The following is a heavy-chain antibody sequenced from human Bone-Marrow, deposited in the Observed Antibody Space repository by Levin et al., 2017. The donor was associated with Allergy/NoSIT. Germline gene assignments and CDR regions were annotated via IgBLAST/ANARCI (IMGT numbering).Heavy chain of an antibody. J-gene: IGHJ5*02. D-gene: IGHD4-17*01. CDR3: ARDGAGTTTVTTDNWFDP. Sequence: GESLKISCKASGYTFTSYGISWVRQAPGQGLEWMGWISAYNGNTNYAQKLQGRVTMTTDTSTSTAYMELRSLRSDDTAVYYCARDGAGTTTVTTDNWFDPWGQGTLVTVSS. CDR1: GYTFTSYG. V-gene: IGHV1-18*01. CDR2: ISAYNGNT.